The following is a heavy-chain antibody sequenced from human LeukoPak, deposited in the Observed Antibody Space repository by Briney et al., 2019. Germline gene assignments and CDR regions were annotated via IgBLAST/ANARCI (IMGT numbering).Heavy chain of an antibody. CDR1: GVSISSSSYY. J-gene: IGHJ4*02. CDR3: ARDLFRGFTDRGDY. V-gene: IGHV4-39*07. Sequence: SETLSLTCTVSGVSISSSSYYWGWIRQPPGKGLEWIGSISYSGSTYYNPSLKSRVTISVDTSKNQFSLKLSSVTAADTAVYYCARDLFRGFTDRGDYWGQGTLVTVSS. CDR2: ISYSGST. D-gene: IGHD1-26*01.